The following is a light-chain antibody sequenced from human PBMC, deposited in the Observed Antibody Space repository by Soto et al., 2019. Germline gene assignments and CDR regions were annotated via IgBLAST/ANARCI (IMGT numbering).Light chain of an antibody. Sequence: EIVMTQPPATLSVSPGERATLSCRASQSVSSNLAWYQQKPGQAPRLLIYGASTRATGIPARFSGSGSGTEFTLTISSLQSEDFAVYYCQQYNNWRRTFGQGTKVDIK. J-gene: IGKJ1*01. CDR3: QQYNNWRRT. CDR2: GAS. V-gene: IGKV3-15*01. CDR1: QSVSSN.